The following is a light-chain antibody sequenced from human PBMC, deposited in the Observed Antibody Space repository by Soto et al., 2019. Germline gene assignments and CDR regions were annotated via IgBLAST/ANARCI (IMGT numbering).Light chain of an antibody. CDR2: GAS. J-gene: IGKJ1*01. CDR1: QSVSSSY. Sequence: EIVLTQSPGTLSLSPGERATLSCRASQSVSSSYLAWYQQKPGQAPRLLIYGASSRATGIPDGFSGSGSGTDFTLTISRLEAEDFAVYYCQQDGSAPTFGQANKVEIK. CDR3: QQDGSAPT. V-gene: IGKV3-20*01.